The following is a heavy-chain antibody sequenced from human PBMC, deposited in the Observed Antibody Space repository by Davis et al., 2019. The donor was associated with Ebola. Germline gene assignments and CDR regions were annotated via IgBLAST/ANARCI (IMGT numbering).Heavy chain of an antibody. CDR3: AKKKEYCSGATCYGQDAVENFFDT. Sequence: GESLKISCAASGFTVSSNYMSWVRQAPGKGLEWVSVIYSGGSTYCADSVKGRFTISRDNSKNTLFLQMNTLRAEDTAVYYCAKKKEYCSGATCYGQDAVENFFDTWGQGTLVTVPS. J-gene: IGHJ5*02. CDR2: IYSGGST. CDR1: GFTVSSNY. V-gene: IGHV3-53*01. D-gene: IGHD2-15*01.